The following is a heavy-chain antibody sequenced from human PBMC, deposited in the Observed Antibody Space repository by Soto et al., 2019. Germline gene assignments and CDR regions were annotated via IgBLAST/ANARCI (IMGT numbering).Heavy chain of an antibody. Sequence: PGGALRLYCATSGFTFSSQWMHWVRQAPGKGLVWVSYINSDGSTTTYADSVKGRFTISRDNAKNTVYLQMNSLRVDDTAVYYCARDTSYSTDYWGQGTLVTVSS. D-gene: IGHD2-2*01. CDR1: GFTFSSQW. CDR2: INSDGSTT. V-gene: IGHV3-74*01. CDR3: ARDTSYSTDY. J-gene: IGHJ4*02.